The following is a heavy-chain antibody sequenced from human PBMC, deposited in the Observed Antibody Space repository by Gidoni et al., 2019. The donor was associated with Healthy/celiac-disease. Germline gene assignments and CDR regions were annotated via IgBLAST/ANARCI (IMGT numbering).Heavy chain of an antibody. CDR3: ARDPSGTTPYYYYMDV. CDR1: GFTFSSYG. CDR2: IWYDGSNK. Sequence: QVQLVESGGGVVQPGRSLRLSCAASGFTFSSYGMHWVRQAPGKGLEWVAVIWYDGSNKYYADSVKGRFTISRDNSKNTLYLQMNSLRAEDTAVYYCARDPSGTTPYYYYMDVWGKGTTVTVSS. V-gene: IGHV3-33*01. J-gene: IGHJ6*03. D-gene: IGHD1-1*01.